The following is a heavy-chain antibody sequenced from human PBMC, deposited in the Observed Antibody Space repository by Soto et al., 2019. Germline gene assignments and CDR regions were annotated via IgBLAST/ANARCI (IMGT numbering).Heavy chain of an antibody. CDR3: AKETLGYCSSGSCRIDY. V-gene: IGHV3-23*01. CDR1: GFTFSSYA. J-gene: IGHJ4*02. CDR2: ISGSGDST. D-gene: IGHD2-15*01. Sequence: EVQLLESGGGLVQPGGSLRLSCAASGFTFSSYAMSWVRQAPGKGLEWVSTISGSGDSTYYADSVRGRFTISRDNSKNTLDLQMNSLRAEDTAVYYCAKETLGYCSSGSCRIDYWGQGTLVTVSS.